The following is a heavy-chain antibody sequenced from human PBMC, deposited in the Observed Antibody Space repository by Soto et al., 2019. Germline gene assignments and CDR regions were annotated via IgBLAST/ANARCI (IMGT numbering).Heavy chain of an antibody. J-gene: IGHJ4*02. CDR1: GFTFSSYW. Sequence: GGSLRLSCAASGFTFSSYWMSWVRQAPGKGLEWVANIKQDGSEKYYVDSVKGRFTISRDNAKNSLYLQMNSLRAEDTAVYYCARDRYSVVRGVIVIYFDYWGQGTLVTVSS. CDR2: IKQDGSEK. V-gene: IGHV3-7*05. CDR3: ARDRYSVVRGVIVIYFDY. D-gene: IGHD3-10*01.